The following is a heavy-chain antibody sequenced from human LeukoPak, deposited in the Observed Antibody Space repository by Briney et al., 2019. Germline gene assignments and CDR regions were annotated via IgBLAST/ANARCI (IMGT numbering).Heavy chain of an antibody. Sequence: GGSLRLSCADSEFTLSRYWVRWVRQAPGKGPEWVSRVNPDGRSTNYADSVKGRFTISRDTPKHTLYLQMDSLRAEDTAVYYCARDLHGSRDVWGKGTTVTVSS. J-gene: IGHJ6*04. CDR2: VNPDGRST. V-gene: IGHV3-74*01. D-gene: IGHD3-10*01. CDR3: ARDLHGSRDV. CDR1: EFTLSRYW.